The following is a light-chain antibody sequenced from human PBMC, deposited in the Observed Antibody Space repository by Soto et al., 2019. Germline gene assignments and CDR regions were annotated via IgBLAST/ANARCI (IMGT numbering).Light chain of an antibody. J-gene: IGLJ3*02. V-gene: IGLV2-14*01. Sequence: QSVLSXPASVSGSPGQSITISCTGTSNDVGYYNYVSWYQQHPGQAPKLMISEVTTRPSGVSDRFSGSKSGNTASLTISRLQAEDEAHYYCSSYTTAYTQVFGGGTKVTVL. CDR1: SNDVGYYNY. CDR2: EVT. CDR3: SSYTTAYTQV.